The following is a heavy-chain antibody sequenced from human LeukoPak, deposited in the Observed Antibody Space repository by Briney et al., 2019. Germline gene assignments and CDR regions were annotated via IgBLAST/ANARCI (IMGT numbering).Heavy chain of an antibody. V-gene: IGHV3-30*02. CDR2: IRYDGSNK. J-gene: IGHJ6*03. CDR1: GFTFSNYG. D-gene: IGHD6-6*01. Sequence: GRSLRLSCAASGFTFSNYGMHWVRQAPGKGLEWVAFIRYDGSNKYYADSVKGRFTISRDNSKNTLYLQMNSLRAEDTAVYYCARGEQLDYYYYMDVWGKGTTVTVSS. CDR3: ARGEQLDYYYYMDV.